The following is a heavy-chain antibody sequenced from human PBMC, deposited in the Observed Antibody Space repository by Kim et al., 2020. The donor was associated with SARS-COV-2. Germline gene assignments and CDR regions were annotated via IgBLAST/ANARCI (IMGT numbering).Heavy chain of an antibody. Sequence: GGSLRLSCAASGFTFSSYGMHWVRQAPGKGLEWVAVISYDGSNKYYADSVKGRFTISRDNSKNTLYLQMNSLRAEDTAVYYCAKFGEETRIFDYWGQGTLVTVSS. D-gene: IGHD3-10*01. V-gene: IGHV3-30*18. CDR2: ISYDGSNK. CDR1: GFTFSSYG. CDR3: AKFGEETRIFDY. J-gene: IGHJ4*02.